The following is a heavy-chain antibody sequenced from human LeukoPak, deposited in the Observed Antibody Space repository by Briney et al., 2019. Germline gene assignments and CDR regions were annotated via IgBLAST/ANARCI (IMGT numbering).Heavy chain of an antibody. Sequence: GGSLRLSCAASGFTVSINYMSWVRQAPGKGLEWVSVIYSDGRTYFADSVKGRFTISRDNSKNTLYLQMNSLRAEDTAVYYCARDSGRFDVFDIWGQGTMVTVSS. CDR3: ARDSGRFDVFDI. J-gene: IGHJ3*02. CDR1: GFTVSINY. V-gene: IGHV3-53*01. CDR2: IYSDGRT. D-gene: IGHD3-10*01.